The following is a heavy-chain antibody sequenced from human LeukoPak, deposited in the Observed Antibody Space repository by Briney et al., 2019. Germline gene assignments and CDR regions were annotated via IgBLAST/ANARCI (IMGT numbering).Heavy chain of an antibody. J-gene: IGHJ6*03. CDR1: GYTFTTYA. Sequence: ASVKVSCKASGYTFTTYAMNWVRQAPGQGLEWMGWINTNTGNPTYAQGFTGRFVFSLDTSVSTAYLQISSLKAEDTAVYYCARRRRGTVTTSPYYYYYMDVWGKGTTVTVSS. V-gene: IGHV7-4-1*02. CDR2: INTNTGNP. CDR3: ARRRRGTVTTSPYYYYYMDV. D-gene: IGHD4-17*01.